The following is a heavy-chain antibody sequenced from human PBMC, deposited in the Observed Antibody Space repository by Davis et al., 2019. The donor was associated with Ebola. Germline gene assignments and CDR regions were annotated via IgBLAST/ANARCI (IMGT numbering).Heavy chain of an antibody. D-gene: IGHD2-2*01. V-gene: IGHV1-3*01. J-gene: IGHJ4*02. CDR2: INAGNGDT. CDR1: GYTFTSYA. CDR3: ARSDLVVVGPFDY. Sequence: AASVKVSCKASGYTFTSYAMHWVRQAPGQRLEWMGWINAGNGDTKSSQKFQGRVTMTRDTSTSTVYMELSSLRSEDTAVYYCARSDLVVVGPFDYWGQGTLVTVSS.